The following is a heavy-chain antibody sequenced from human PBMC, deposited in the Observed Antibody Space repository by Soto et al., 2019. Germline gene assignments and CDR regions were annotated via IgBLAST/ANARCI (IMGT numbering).Heavy chain of an antibody. V-gene: IGHV4-34*01. CDR3: ARGLVLWFGEFSRRGGYCYYMAV. CDR2: INDSGHI. Sequence: QVQLQQWGAGLLKPSETLSLTCAVYGGSFSGYQWTWIRQTPGKGLEWIGVINDSGHINYNPSLKSRVTILVDTAKKQISVKLSSVAAADAAVYYCARGLVLWFGEFSRRGGYCYYMAVWGKGTTVTVSS. CDR1: GGSFSGYQ. D-gene: IGHD3-10*01. J-gene: IGHJ6*03.